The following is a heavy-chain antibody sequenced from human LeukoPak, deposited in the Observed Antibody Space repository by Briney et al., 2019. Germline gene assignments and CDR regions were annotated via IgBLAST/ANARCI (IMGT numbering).Heavy chain of an antibody. CDR3: AKDGNWARFEN. CDR1: GFTFSSYG. J-gene: IGHJ4*02. Sequence: PGGSLRLSCAASGFTFSSYGMTWVRQAPGKGLGWVSTISGSGGNTYYADSVKGRFTISRDNSKNTLYLQMNSLRAEDTAVYYCAKDGNWARFENWGQGTLVTVSS. CDR2: ISGSGGNT. V-gene: IGHV3-23*01. D-gene: IGHD7-27*01.